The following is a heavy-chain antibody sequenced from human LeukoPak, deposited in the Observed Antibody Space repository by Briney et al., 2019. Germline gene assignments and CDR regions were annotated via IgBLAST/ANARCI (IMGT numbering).Heavy chain of an antibody. CDR3: ARGRPPYYYGSGSYYRNYYYGMDV. CDR2: IWYDGSNK. Sequence: GGSLRLSCAASGFTFSSYGMHWVRQAPGKGLEWVAVIWYDGSNKYYADSVKGRFTISRDNSKNTLYLQMNSLRAEDTAVYYCARGRPPYYYGSGSYYRNYYYGMDVWGQGTTVTVSS. V-gene: IGHV3-33*01. CDR1: GFTFSSYG. D-gene: IGHD3-10*01. J-gene: IGHJ6*02.